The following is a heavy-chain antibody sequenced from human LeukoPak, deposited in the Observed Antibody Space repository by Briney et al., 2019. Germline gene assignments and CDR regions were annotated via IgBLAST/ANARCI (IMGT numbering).Heavy chain of an antibody. Sequence: GGSLRLSCAASGFTFSDYYMSWIRQAPGKGLEWVSYISSSGSTIYYADSVKGRFTISRDNAKNSLYLQMNSLRAEDTAVYYCARDGLFHSSRLYLGPNNWFDPWGQGTLVTVSS. CDR2: ISSSGSTI. D-gene: IGHD6-13*01. CDR1: GFTFSDYY. V-gene: IGHV3-11*04. CDR3: ARDGLFHSSRLYLGPNNWFDP. J-gene: IGHJ5*02.